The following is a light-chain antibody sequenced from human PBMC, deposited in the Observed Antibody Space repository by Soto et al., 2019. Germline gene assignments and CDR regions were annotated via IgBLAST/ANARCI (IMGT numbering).Light chain of an antibody. CDR2: AAS. J-gene: IGKJ4*01. CDR3: QQLNSYLLT. V-gene: IGKV1-9*01. CDR1: QGISSY. Sequence: SQWTQSPSALSASVGDRVTITCRASQGISSYLAWYQQKPGKAPKLLIYAASTLQSGVPSRFSGSGSGTDFTLTISRLQPEDFATYYCQQLNSYLLTFGGGTKVEIK.